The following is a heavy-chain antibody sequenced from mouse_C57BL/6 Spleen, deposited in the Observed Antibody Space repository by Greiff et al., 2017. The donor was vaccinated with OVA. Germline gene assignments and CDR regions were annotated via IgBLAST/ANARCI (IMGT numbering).Heavy chain of an antibody. CDR2: IWRGGST. CDR3: AREGVTRGFDY. J-gene: IGHJ3*01. D-gene: IGHD2-2*01. V-gene: IGHV2-5*01. Sequence: VQLQESGPGLVQPSPSLSITCTVSGFSLTSYGVHWVRQSPGKGLEWLGVIWRGGSTDYNAAFMSSLSTIKDNSKSQVYIKMSSLQADDAAIYYCAREGVTRGFDYWGQGTLVTVSA. CDR1: GFSLTSYG.